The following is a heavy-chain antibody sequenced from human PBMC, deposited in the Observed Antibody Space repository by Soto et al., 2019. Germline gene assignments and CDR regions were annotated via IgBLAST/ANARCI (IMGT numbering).Heavy chain of an antibody. Sequence: GFLRLSCAAAGFSFSSYWMPWVRQAPGKGLVWVSRINSDGSSTSYADSVKGRFTISRDNAKNTLYLQMNSLRAEETAVYYCARDRIVVVTAMDYYDYGMDVWGQGTTVTVSS. J-gene: IGHJ6*02. CDR3: ARDRIVVVTAMDYYDYGMDV. D-gene: IGHD2-21*02. V-gene: IGHV3-74*01. CDR1: GFSFSSYW. CDR2: INSDGSST.